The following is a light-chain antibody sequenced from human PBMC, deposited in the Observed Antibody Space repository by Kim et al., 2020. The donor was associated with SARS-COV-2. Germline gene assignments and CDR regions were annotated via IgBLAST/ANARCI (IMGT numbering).Light chain of an antibody. V-gene: IGLV6-57*03. CDR3: QSYDDTNVV. CDR2: EDY. CDR1: SGSFAPSY. J-gene: IGLJ3*02. Sequence: GRTVTHSRTRRSGSFAPSYLKWFHQRPGSVPTTVIFEDYQRPSGVPDRFSGSVDSSSNSASLTISGLKTEDEGNYYCQSYDDTNVVFGGGTQLTVL.